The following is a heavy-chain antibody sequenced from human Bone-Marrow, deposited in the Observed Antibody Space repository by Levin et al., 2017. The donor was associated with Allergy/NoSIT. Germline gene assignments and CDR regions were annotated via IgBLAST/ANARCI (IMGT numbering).Heavy chain of an antibody. D-gene: IGHD1/OR15-1a*01. CDR3: AQRGSWAGNNWDTGYLDY. Sequence: SGPTLVKPTQTLTLTCTFSGFSLSSYGVGVGWIRQPPGKALEWLAVIYWDDDKRYSPSLRSRLTISKDTSKDQVVLTMTNMDTVDTGTYYCAQRGSWAGNNWDTGYLDYWGQGTLVTVSS. J-gene: IGHJ4*02. CDR1: GFSLSSYGVG. CDR2: IYWDDDK. V-gene: IGHV2-5*02.